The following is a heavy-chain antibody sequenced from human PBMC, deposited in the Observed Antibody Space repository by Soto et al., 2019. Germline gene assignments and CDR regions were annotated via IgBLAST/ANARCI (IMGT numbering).Heavy chain of an antibody. CDR1: GFTFASSA. CDR2: IVVGSGNT. V-gene: IGHV1-58*01. J-gene: IGHJ5*02. D-gene: IGHD2-2*01. CDR3: AAVDPAIHAPRP. Sequence: SAKVCSKARGFTFASSALWWVRQARGQRLEWIGWIVVGSGNTNYAQKFQERVTITRDMSTSTAYMELSSLRSEDTAVYYCAAVDPAIHAPRPWGQGTLVTVSS.